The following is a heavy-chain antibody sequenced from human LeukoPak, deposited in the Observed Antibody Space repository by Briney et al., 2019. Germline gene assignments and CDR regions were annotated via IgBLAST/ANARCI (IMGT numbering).Heavy chain of an antibody. CDR3: ARDLRYYYDSSGEPPCFDP. CDR1: GYTFTGYY. Sequence: ASVKVSCKASGYTFTGYYMHWVRQAPGQGLEWMGWINPNSGGTNYAQKFQGRVTMTRDTSISTAYMELSRLRSDDTAVYDCARDLRYYYDSSGEPPCFDPWGQGTLVTVSS. V-gene: IGHV1-2*02. D-gene: IGHD3-22*01. J-gene: IGHJ5*02. CDR2: INPNSGGT.